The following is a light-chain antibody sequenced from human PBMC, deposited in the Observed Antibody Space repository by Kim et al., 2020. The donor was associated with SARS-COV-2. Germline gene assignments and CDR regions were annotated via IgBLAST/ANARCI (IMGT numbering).Light chain of an antibody. V-gene: IGLV6-57*03. Sequence: TVTISCARSSGTIATNFGQWYQQRPGSAPTTLIYEDNQRPSGVPDRFSGSIDGSSNSASLTISRLKTEDEAEYYCQSYDASDHAVVFGGGTQLTVL. CDR3: QSYDASDHAVV. CDR1: SGTIATNF. CDR2: EDN. J-gene: IGLJ2*01.